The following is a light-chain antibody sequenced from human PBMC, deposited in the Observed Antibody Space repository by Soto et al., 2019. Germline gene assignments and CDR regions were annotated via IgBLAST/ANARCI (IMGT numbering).Light chain of an antibody. J-gene: IGKJ1*01. CDR2: KAS. CDR3: QQYHIYSGT. CDR1: QTIDSW. V-gene: IGKV1-5*03. Sequence: DIQMTQSPSTLSASVGDRVTITCRASQTIDSWLAWYQQRPGKPPNLLIYKASTLASGVPSRFSGSGSGTELTLTLNSLQPDDFATYYCQQYHIYSGTFGQGTKVEIK.